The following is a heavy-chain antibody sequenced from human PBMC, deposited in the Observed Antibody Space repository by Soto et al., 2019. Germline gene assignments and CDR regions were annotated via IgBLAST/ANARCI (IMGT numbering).Heavy chain of an antibody. CDR1: GFKFSDYA. Sequence: EVQLLESGGGLVQPGGSLRLSCAASGFKFSDYAMTWVRQAPGKGLEWVSTISGGDERTYYADSVKGRFSISRDNPRNTVYLQMNNLRAEDTALYHCVKDWTGSTCLCMDVWGQGTTVPVSS. V-gene: IGHV3-23*01. D-gene: IGHD2-8*02. J-gene: IGHJ6*02. CDR2: ISGGDERT. CDR3: VKDWTGSTCLCMDV.